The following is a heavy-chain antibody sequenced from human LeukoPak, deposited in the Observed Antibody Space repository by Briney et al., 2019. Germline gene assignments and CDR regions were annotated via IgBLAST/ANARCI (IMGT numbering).Heavy chain of an antibody. D-gene: IGHD6-13*01. CDR2: IWYDGSNK. V-gene: IGHV3-33*01. CDR3: ATEIAAAGSDY. J-gene: IGHJ4*02. CDR1: GFTFSSYG. Sequence: PGGSLRLSCAASGFTFSSYGMHWVRQAPGKGLEWVAVIWYDGSNKYYADSVKGRFTISRDNSKNTLYLQMNSLRAEDTAVYYCATEIAAAGSDYWGQGTLVTVSS.